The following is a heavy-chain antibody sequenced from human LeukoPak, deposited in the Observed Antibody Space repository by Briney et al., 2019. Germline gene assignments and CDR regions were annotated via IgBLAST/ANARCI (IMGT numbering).Heavy chain of an antibody. J-gene: IGHJ4*02. CDR3: AAQYSSTWYVGSY. V-gene: IGHV3-23*01. D-gene: IGHD6-13*01. Sequence: GGSLRLSCAASGFTFNNYAMSWVRQAPGKGLEWVSGISASGGNTYYPDSVKGRFTISRDNSKNTVYLQMNSLRAEDTAVYYCAAQYSSTWYVGSYWGQGTLVTVSS. CDR1: GFTFNNYA. CDR2: ISASGGNT.